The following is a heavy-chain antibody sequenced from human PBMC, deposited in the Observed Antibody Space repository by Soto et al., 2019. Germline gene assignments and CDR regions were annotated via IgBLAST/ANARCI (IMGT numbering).Heavy chain of an antibody. J-gene: IGHJ5*02. D-gene: IGHD3-9*01. V-gene: IGHV4-59*08. Sequence: QVQLQESGPGLVKSSETLSLTCTVSGGSISSYYWSWIRQPPGKGLEWIGSIYYSGSTNYNPALKSRVTLSVDTSKNQFSLKLSSVTAADTAVYYCARQCITINRGWFDPWGQGTLVTVSS. CDR2: IYYSGST. CDR1: GGSISSYY. CDR3: ARQCITINRGWFDP.